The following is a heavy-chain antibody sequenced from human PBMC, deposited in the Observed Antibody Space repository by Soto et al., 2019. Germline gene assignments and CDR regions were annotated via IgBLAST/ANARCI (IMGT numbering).Heavy chain of an antibody. J-gene: IGHJ4*02. D-gene: IGHD3-16*02. CDR2: IKPANGNT. CDR1: GYTFTAYA. Sequence: QVQLAQSGAEGRKPGASVRVSCEATGYTFTAYAMHWVRQAPGQSLEWMGWIKPANGNTKYSQKFQGRXXXTXXTSANTMYMELSSLTSEATAMYYCTRSAISPYGGLIGPFDYWGQGNLVTVSS. CDR3: TRSAISPYGGLIGPFDY. V-gene: IGHV1-3*01.